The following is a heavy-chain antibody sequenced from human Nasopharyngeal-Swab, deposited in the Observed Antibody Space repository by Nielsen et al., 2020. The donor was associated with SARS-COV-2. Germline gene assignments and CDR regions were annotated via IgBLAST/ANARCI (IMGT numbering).Heavy chain of an antibody. J-gene: IGHJ2*01. D-gene: IGHD3-22*01. V-gene: IGHV4-61*06. CDR3: ARVGAYYYDSSGQKHWYFDL. CDR2: IYYSGST. Sequence: WIRQPPGKGLEWIGYIYYSGSTKYNPSLKSRVTISVDTSKYQFSLKLSSVTAADTAVYYCARVGAYYYDSSGQKHWYFDLWGRGTLVTVSS.